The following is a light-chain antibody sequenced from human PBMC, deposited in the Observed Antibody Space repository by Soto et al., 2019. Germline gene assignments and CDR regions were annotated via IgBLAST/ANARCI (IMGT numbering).Light chain of an antibody. CDR3: QQYYSTLTWT. J-gene: IGKJ1*01. Sequence: DIVMTQSPDSLAVSLGERATINCKSSQSVLYSSNNKNYLAWYQQKLGQPPKLLIYWASTRESGVPDRFSGSGSGTDFTLTISSLQAEDVAVYYCQQYYSTLTWTFGQGTKVEIK. CDR1: QSVLYSSNNKNY. CDR2: WAS. V-gene: IGKV4-1*01.